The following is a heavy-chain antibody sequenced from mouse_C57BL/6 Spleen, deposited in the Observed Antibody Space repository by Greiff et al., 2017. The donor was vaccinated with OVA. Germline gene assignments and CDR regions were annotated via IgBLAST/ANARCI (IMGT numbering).Heavy chain of an antibody. CDR2: ISSGSSTI. Sequence: EVKVEESGGGLVKPGGSLKLSCAASGFTFSDYGMHWVRQAPEKGLEWVAYISSGSSTIYYADTVKGRFTISRDNAKNTLFLQMTSLRSEDTAMYYCARIYYDYDGAMDYWGQGTSVTVSS. CDR1: GFTFSDYG. J-gene: IGHJ4*01. V-gene: IGHV5-17*01. D-gene: IGHD2-4*01. CDR3: ARIYYDYDGAMDY.